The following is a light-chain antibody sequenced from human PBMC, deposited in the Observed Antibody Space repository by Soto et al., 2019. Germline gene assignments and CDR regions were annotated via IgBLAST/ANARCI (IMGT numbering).Light chain of an antibody. CDR2: AAS. CDR3: QQSYSTPQT. Sequence: GDRVTITCRASQSISSYLNWYQQKPGKAPKLLIYAASSLQSGVPSRFSGSGSGTDFTLTISSLQPEDFATYYCQQSYSTPQTFGQGAKLEIK. V-gene: IGKV1-39*01. CDR1: QSISSY. J-gene: IGKJ2*01.